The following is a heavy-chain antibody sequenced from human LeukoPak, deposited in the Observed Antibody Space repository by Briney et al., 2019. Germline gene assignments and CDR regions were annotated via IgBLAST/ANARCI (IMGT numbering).Heavy chain of an antibody. CDR3: ARSRRDNYYYYYGMDV. CDR1: GFTFRSYG. Sequence: GGSLRLSCAASGFTFRSYGMPWVRQAPGKGLEWVAVISYDGSNKHYVDSVKGRFSISRDNSKNTVYLQMNSLRAEDTAVYYCARSRRDNYYYYYGMDVWGQGTTVTVSS. V-gene: IGHV3-30*03. J-gene: IGHJ6*02. D-gene: IGHD5-24*01. CDR2: ISYDGSNK.